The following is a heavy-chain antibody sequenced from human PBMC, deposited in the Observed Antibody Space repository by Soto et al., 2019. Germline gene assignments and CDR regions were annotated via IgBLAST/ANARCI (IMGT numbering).Heavy chain of an antibody. V-gene: IGHV3-23*01. Sequence: GGSLRLSCVASGFTFSSYAMSWVRQAPGKGLEWVSAISGTGGSTYYADSVKGRFTISRDKTKNTLYMQMNTLRAEDTAGYYCAKEIYIVTSISYDSWGQGALVTVSS. J-gene: IGHJ4*02. CDR3: AKEIYIVTSISYDS. CDR1: GFTFSSYA. D-gene: IGHD5-12*01. CDR2: ISGTGGST.